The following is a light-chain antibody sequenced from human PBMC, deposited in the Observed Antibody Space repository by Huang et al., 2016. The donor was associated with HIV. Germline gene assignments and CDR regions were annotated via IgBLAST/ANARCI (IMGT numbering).Light chain of an antibody. CDR1: QSISSW. CDR2: KAS. Sequence: DIQMTQSLSTLSASVGDRVTITCRASQSISSWLAWYQQKPGKAPKLLIYKASNLESGVPSRFSGSESGTEFTLTISSLQPDDFATYDCQQYNTYWTFGQGTKVEIK. V-gene: IGKV1-5*03. CDR3: QQYNTYWT. J-gene: IGKJ1*01.